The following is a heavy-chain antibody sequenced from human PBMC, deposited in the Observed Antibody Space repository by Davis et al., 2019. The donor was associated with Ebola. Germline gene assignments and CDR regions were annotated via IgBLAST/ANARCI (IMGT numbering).Heavy chain of an antibody. CDR2: IYYSGST. Sequence: SETLSLTCTVSGGSISSSSYYWGWIRQPPGKGLEWIGSIYYSGSTYYNPSLKSRVTISVDTSKNQFSLKLSSVTAADTAVYYCARIYGSGSYGNWFDPWGQGTLVTVSS. V-gene: IGHV4-39*07. D-gene: IGHD3-10*01. J-gene: IGHJ5*02. CDR1: GGSISSSSYY. CDR3: ARIYGSGSYGNWFDP.